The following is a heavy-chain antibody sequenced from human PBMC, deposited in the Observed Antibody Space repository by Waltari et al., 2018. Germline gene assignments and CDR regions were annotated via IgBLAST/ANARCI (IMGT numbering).Heavy chain of an antibody. Sequence: QLQLQESGPGLVKPSEPLSLTWTVSGGSSSSSLDYCGWIRQPPGKRFEWIGIINYSGTTYYNPSLKSQVTMSVDMSKNQFSLKLTSVTAADTAVYYCARFTQVAGSSLLDYWGQGTLVTVSS. CDR2: INYSGTT. CDR3: ARFTQVAGSSLLDY. D-gene: IGHD6-19*01. V-gene: IGHV4-39*01. J-gene: IGHJ4*02. CDR1: GGSSSSSLDY.